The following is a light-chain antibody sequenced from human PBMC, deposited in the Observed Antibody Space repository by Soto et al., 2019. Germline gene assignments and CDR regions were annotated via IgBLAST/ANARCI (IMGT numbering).Light chain of an antibody. CDR3: AAWDDSLNGYV. Sequence: QSVLTQTPSVSGAPGQRVTISCTGSSSDIGAGYDVHWYQQFPGTAPKLLIYGNNNRPSGVPDRFSGSKSGTSASLAITGLQSEDEADYYCAAWDDSLNGYVFGNGTKLTVL. CDR2: GNN. CDR1: SSDIGAGYD. J-gene: IGLJ1*01. V-gene: IGLV1-40*01.